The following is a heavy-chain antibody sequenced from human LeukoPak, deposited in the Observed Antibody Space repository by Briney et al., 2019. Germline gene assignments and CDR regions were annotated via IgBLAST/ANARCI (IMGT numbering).Heavy chain of an antibody. CDR3: VKDWEIYHNSGYDY. CDR2: ISSNGGST. Sequence: GGSLRLSCAASGFTFSSYAMHWLGQAPGKGREYVSAISSNGGSTYYADSVKGRFTISRDNSKNTLYLQMSSLRAEDTAVYYCVKDWEIYHNSGYDYWGQGTLVTVSS. D-gene: IGHD6-19*01. V-gene: IGHV3-64D*06. J-gene: IGHJ4*02. CDR1: GFTFSSYA.